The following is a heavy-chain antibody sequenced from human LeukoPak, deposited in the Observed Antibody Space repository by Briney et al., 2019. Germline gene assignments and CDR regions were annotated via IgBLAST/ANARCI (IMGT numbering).Heavy chain of an antibody. Sequence: GGSLRLSCAASGFTFSSYDMHWVRQATGKGLEWVSGIGTAGDTYYLGSVKGRFTISRENVKNSLYLQMNSLRDGDTAVYYCARAMATAYDAFDSWGQGTLAAISS. D-gene: IGHD2-21*02. J-gene: IGHJ4*02. CDR2: IGTAGDT. CDR3: ARAMATAYDAFDS. V-gene: IGHV3-13*01. CDR1: GFTFSSYD.